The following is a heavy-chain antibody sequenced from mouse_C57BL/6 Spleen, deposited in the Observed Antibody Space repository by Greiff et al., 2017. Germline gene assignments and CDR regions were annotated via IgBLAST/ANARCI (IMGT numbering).Heavy chain of an antibody. J-gene: IGHJ2*01. Sequence: QVQLQQPGAELVMPGASVKLSCKASGYTFTSYWVHWVKQRPGQGLEWIGEIDPSDSYTNYNQKFKGKSTLTVDKSSSTAYMQLSSLTSEDSAVYYCARGGEYERGDYWGQGTTLTVSS. CDR3: ARGGEYERGDY. CDR1: GYTFTSYW. D-gene: IGHD2-14*01. CDR2: IDPSDSYT. V-gene: IGHV1-69*01.